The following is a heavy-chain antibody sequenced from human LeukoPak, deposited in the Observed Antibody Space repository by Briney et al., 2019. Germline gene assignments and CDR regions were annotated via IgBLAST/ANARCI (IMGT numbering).Heavy chain of an antibody. D-gene: IGHD3-10*01. CDR2: IYSDNT. V-gene: IGHV3-53*01. CDR3: AKEAGLLWFGELYPTAPDY. J-gene: IGHJ4*02. Sequence: PGGSLRLSCTVSGFTVSSNSMSWVRQAPGKGLEWVSFIYSDNTHYSDSVKGRFTISRDNSKNTLYLQMNSLRAEDTAVYYCAKEAGLLWFGELYPTAPDYWGQGTLVTVSS. CDR1: GFTVSSNS.